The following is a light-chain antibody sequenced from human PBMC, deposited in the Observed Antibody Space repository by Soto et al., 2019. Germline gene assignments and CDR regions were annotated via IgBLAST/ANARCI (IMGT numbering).Light chain of an antibody. CDR1: SSNIGNNY. V-gene: IGLV1-51*01. Sequence: QSVLTQPPSVSAAPGQKVTISCSGSSSNIGNNYVSWYQQLPGTAPKVLIYDSNNRPSGVPDRFSGSKSGTSATLGITGLQTGDEADYYCGTWDSSLSAGVFGGGTKLTVL. CDR2: DSN. J-gene: IGLJ2*01. CDR3: GTWDSSLSAGV.